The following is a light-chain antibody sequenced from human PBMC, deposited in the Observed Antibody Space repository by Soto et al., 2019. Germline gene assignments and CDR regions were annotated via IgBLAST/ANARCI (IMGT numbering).Light chain of an antibody. Sequence: IVLTQSPATLSLSPGERATLSCWASHSVNSYLVWYQQKPGQAPRLLMYDASKRATGIPARFSGSGSGTDFTLSISSLEAEDFAGYYCQQRDIWPWTFGQGIKV. V-gene: IGKV3-11*01. CDR3: QQRDIWPWT. J-gene: IGKJ1*01. CDR2: DAS. CDR1: HSVNSY.